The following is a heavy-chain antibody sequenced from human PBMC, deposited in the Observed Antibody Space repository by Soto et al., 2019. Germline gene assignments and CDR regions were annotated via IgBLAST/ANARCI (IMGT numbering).Heavy chain of an antibody. CDR3: AREQVRGKYCSGGSRSSPSPYNGAPRQYYYAIDV. J-gene: IGHJ6*02. CDR2: INPNSGGT. V-gene: IGHV1-2*02. Sequence: ASAKVACKASGYTFTCYYMHWARQAPGQGLEWMGWINPNSGGTNCAQKFQGRVTMTRDTSISTAYVELSRLRSDDTAVYYSAREQVRGKYCSGGSRSSPSPYNGAPRQYYYAIDVWAQRTPVTVSS. CDR1: GYTFTCYY. D-gene: IGHD2-15*01.